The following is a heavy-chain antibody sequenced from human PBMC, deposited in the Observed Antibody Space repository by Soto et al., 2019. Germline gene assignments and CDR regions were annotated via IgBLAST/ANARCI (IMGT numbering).Heavy chain of an antibody. CDR2: ISAYNGNT. J-gene: IGHJ5*02. CDR3: ARPSSSWGWFDP. CDR1: GYTFTSYG. Sequence: QVQLVQSGAEVKKPGASVKVSCKASGYTFTSYGISWVRQAPGQGLEWMGWISAYNGNTNYAQKRQGRVTMTTDTSTSTADMELRSLRSDDTAVYDCARPSSSWGWFDPWGQGTLVTVSA. V-gene: IGHV1-18*01. D-gene: IGHD6-13*01.